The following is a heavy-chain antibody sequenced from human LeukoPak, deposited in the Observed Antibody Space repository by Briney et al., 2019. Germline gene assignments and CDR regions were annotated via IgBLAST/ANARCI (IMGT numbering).Heavy chain of an antibody. Sequence: GGSLRLSCAASGFTFSSYSMNWVRQAPGKGLEWVSSISSSSSYIYYADSVKGRFTISRDNAKSSLYLQMNSLRAEDTAVYYCARDLRYYYGSGSPKTDYWGQGTLVTVSS. J-gene: IGHJ4*02. CDR3: ARDLRYYYGSGSPKTDY. CDR2: ISSSSSYI. D-gene: IGHD3-10*01. CDR1: GFTFSSYS. V-gene: IGHV3-21*01.